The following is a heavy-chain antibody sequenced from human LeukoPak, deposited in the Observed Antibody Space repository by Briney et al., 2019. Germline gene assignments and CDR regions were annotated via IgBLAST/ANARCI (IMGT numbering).Heavy chain of an antibody. D-gene: IGHD3-9*01. V-gene: IGHV3-74*01. CDR3: ARVREVRDWLLS. J-gene: IGHJ4*02. Sequence: PGGSLRLSCAASGFTFSSYRMHWVRQAPGKGLVWVSRINSDGSSTSYADSVKGRFTISRDNAKNTLYLQMNSLRAEDTAVYYCARVREVRDWLLSWGQGTLVTVSS. CDR2: INSDGSST. CDR1: GFTFSSYR.